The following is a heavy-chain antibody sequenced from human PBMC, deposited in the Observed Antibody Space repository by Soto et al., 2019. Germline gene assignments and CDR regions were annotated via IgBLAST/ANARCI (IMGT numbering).Heavy chain of an antibody. Sequence: VQLVQSGAEVKRPGASVKVSCKTSGYTFSSYGINWVRQAPDEGLDWVGWISGSNDDTDYAQKFHGRVTLTTDTSTRTAYMELRSLSSDDTAVYYCARLAAAGTGMRYWGQGTQVTVSS. CDR1: GYTFSSYG. J-gene: IGHJ4*02. V-gene: IGHV1-18*01. CDR3: ARLAAAGTGMRY. CDR2: ISGSNDDT. D-gene: IGHD6-13*01.